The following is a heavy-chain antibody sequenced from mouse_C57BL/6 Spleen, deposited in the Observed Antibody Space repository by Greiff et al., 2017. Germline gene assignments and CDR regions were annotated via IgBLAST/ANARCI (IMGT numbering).Heavy chain of an antibody. Sequence: VQLQESGAELARPGASVKLSCKASGYTFTSYGISWVKQRTGQGLEWIGEIYPRSGNTYYNEKFKGKATLTADKSSSTAYMELRSLTSEDSAVYFWARKSYYYGSSYGYFDVWGTGTTVTVSS. D-gene: IGHD1-1*01. V-gene: IGHV1-81*01. J-gene: IGHJ1*03. CDR3: ARKSYYYGSSYGYFDV. CDR1: GYTFTSYG. CDR2: IYPRSGNT.